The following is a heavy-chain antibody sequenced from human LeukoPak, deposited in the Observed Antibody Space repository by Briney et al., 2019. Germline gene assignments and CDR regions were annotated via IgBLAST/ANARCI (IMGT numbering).Heavy chain of an antibody. CDR3: ARHGTTGTNLNWFDP. V-gene: IGHV4-59*01. Sequence: PSETLSLTCTVSGGSISSYHWSWIRQPPGKGLEWIGHIYYTGSTNYNPSLKSRVTISLDTSKNQFSLKLSSVTAADTAVYYCARHGTTGTNLNWFDPWGQGTLVTVSS. CDR1: GGSISSYH. J-gene: IGHJ5*02. D-gene: IGHD1-1*01. CDR2: IYYTGST.